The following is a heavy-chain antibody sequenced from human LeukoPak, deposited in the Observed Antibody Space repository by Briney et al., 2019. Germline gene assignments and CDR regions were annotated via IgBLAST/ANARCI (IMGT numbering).Heavy chain of an antibody. CDR2: IYYSGST. Sequence: SETLSLTCTVSGGSISSSSYYWGWIRQPPGKGLEWIGYIYYSGSTNYNPSLKSRVTISVDTSKNQFSLKLSSVTAADTAVYYCARDRGDGETAWGQGTLVTVSS. V-gene: IGHV4-61*05. J-gene: IGHJ5*02. CDR3: ARDRGDGETA. D-gene: IGHD3-10*01. CDR1: GGSISSSSYY.